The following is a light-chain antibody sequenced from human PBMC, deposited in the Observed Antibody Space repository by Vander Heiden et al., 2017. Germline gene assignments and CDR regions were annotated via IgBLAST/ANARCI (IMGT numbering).Light chain of an antibody. J-gene: IGKJ1*01. CDR3: LQYNGYPRT. V-gene: IGKV1-17*01. CDR1: QGIRND. CDR2: GAA. Sequence: IQLTPSPSSLSASVGDRVTITCRASQGIRNDLNWYQHKPGKAPKHLIYGAATLQSGVPSRFSGSGSGTEFTLTISSLQPEDFATYYCLQYNGYPRTFGQGTKVEIK.